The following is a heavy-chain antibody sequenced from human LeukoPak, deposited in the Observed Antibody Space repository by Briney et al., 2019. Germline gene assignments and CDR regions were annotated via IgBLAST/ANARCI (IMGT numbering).Heavy chain of an antibody. Sequence: SETLSLTCAVSGGSISSGGYSWSWIRQPPGKGLEWIGYIYYSGSTYYNPSLKSRVTISVDTSKNQFSLKLSSVTAADTAVYYCARGGWINWFDPWGQGTLVTVSS. V-gene: IGHV4-30-4*07. CDR1: GGSISSGGYS. CDR3: ARGGWINWFDP. D-gene: IGHD2-2*03. J-gene: IGHJ5*02. CDR2: IYYSGST.